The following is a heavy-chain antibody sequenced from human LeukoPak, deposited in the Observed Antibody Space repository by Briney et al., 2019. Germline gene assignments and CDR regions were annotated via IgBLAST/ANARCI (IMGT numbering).Heavy chain of an antibody. V-gene: IGHV3-23*01. D-gene: IGHD5-18*01. CDR1: GFSFNSHA. J-gene: IGHJ4*02. CDR3: AKDQGGYTYGSFDY. Sequence: GGSLRLSCAASGFSFNSHAMNWVRQVPGKGMQWVSTIDASGVNTYYGNSVEGRFTISRDNSKNTLYLQMNSLRAEDTAVYYCAKDQGGYTYGSFDYWGQGTLVTVSS. CDR2: IDASGVNT.